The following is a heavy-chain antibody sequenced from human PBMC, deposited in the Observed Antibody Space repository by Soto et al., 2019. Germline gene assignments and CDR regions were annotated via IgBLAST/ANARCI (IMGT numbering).Heavy chain of an antibody. CDR1: GGTFSSYT. CDR3: ASLPMVRGVSFDY. CDR2: IIPILGIA. J-gene: IGHJ4*02. V-gene: IGHV1-69*02. D-gene: IGHD3-10*01. Sequence: QVQLVQSGAEVKKPGSSVKVSCKASGGTFSSYTISWVRQAPGQGLEWMGRIIPILGIANYAQKFQGRVTITADKSASTAYMELSSLRSEDTAVYYCASLPMVRGVSFDYWGQGTLVTVSS.